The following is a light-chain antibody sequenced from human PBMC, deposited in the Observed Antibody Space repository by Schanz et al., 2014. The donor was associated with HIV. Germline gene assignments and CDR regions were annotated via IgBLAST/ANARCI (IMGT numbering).Light chain of an antibody. CDR1: SSDVGGYNH. V-gene: IGLV2-8*01. CDR2: EVI. Sequence: QSALTQPASVSGSPGQSVTISCTGTSSDVGGYNHVSWYQQHPGKAPKLMIYEVIKRPSGVPDRFSGSKSGTSASLAISGLQSEDESDYYCAAWDEGLNGLVFGTGTKLTVL. J-gene: IGLJ1*01. CDR3: AAWDEGLNGLV.